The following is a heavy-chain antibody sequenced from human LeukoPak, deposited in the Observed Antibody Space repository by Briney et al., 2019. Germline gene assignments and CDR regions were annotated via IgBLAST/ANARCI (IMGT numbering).Heavy chain of an antibody. J-gene: IGHJ4*02. Sequence: QTGGSLRLSCAASGSTFSRYWMHWIRQPPGKGLVWVSLIKNDGRTTIYADSVRGRFTISRDNAKNTVYLQMNSLRAEDTAVYYCATGDTYEYDYWGQGTLVTVSS. CDR2: IKNDGRTT. CDR1: GSTFSRYW. D-gene: IGHD3-16*01. V-gene: IGHV3-74*01. CDR3: ATGDTYEYDY.